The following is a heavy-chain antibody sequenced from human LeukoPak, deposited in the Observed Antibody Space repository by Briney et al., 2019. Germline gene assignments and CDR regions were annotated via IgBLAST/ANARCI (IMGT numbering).Heavy chain of an antibody. J-gene: IGHJ4*02. V-gene: IGHV1-18*01. CDR1: GYTFTSYG. D-gene: IGHD3-22*01. CDR3: ARDSTGYYDSSGYYGFDY. Sequence: ASVKVSCKASGYTFTSYGISWVRQAPGQGLEWMGWISAYNGNTNYAQKLQGRVTMTTDTSTSTAYMELRSLRSDDTAVYYCARDSTGYYDSSGYYGFDYWGQGTLVTVSS. CDR2: ISAYNGNT.